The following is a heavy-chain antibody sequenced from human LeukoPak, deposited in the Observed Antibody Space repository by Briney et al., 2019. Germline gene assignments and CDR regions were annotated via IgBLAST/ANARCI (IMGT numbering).Heavy chain of an antibody. V-gene: IGHV3-23*01. CDR3: ARGFRAFDF. Sequence: PGGSLRLSCVASGITFSGYAMSWVRQAPGKGLEWVSSISGSGGSTYYADSMKGRFIISRDNSKNTLYLQMNSLRAEDTAVYYCARGFRAFDFWAQGTVVTVSS. CDR2: ISGSGGST. CDR1: GITFSGYA. J-gene: IGHJ3*01.